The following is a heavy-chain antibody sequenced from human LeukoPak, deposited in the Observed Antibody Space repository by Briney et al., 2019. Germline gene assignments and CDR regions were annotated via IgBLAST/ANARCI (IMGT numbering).Heavy chain of an antibody. CDR3: ARDRNPVDY. CDR1: GYTFTSYD. J-gene: IGHJ4*02. Sequence: ASVKVSCKASGYTFTSYDINWVRQASPQGLDWMGWMNPNRGNTGYAQKFKGTVTMTRTTSISTAYMELSSLRSEDTAVYYCARDRNPVDYWGQGTLVTVSS. V-gene: IGHV1-8*01. CDR2: MNPNRGNT.